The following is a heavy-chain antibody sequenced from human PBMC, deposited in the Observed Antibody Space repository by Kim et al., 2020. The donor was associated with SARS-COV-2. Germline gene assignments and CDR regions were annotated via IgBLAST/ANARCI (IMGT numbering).Heavy chain of an antibody. CDR1: GGSISSSSYY. Sequence: SETLSLTCTVSGGSISSSSYYWGWIRQPPGKELEWIGSIYYSGSTYYNPSLKSRVTISVDTSKNQFSLKLSSVTAADTAVYYCAKEADLLLPSFDPWGQGTLVTVSS. CDR3: AKEADLLLPSFDP. CDR2: IYYSGST. V-gene: IGHV4-39*02. J-gene: IGHJ5*02.